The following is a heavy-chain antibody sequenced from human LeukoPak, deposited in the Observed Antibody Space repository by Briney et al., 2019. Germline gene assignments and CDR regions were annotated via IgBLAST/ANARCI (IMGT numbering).Heavy chain of an antibody. CDR3: ARTGSGWEVYY. J-gene: IGHJ4*02. CDR1: GGSISSSSYY. Sequence: PSETLSLTCTVSGGSISSSSYYWGWIRQPPGKGLEWIGSIYYSGSTYYNPSLKSRVTISVDTSKNQFSLKLSSVTAADTAVYSCARTGSGWEVYYWGQGTLVTVSS. V-gene: IGHV4-39*07. D-gene: IGHD6-19*01. CDR2: IYYSGST.